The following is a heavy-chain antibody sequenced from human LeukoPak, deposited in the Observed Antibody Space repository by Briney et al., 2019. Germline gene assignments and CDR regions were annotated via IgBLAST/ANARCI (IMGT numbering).Heavy chain of an antibody. J-gene: IGHJ4*02. CDR1: GYTFSSYA. CDR3: AGQLGYCSGGSCLDY. D-gene: IGHD2-15*01. Sequence: GGSLRLSCADSGYTFSSYAMHWVRQAPGKGLEWVAVISYDGSNKYYADSVKGRFTISRDNSKNTLYLQMNSLRAEDTAVYYCAGQLGYCSGGSCLDYWGQGTLVTVSS. V-gene: IGHV3-30*04. CDR2: ISYDGSNK.